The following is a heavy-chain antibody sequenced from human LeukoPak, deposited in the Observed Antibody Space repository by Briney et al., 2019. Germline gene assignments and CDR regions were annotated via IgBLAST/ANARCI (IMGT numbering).Heavy chain of an antibody. J-gene: IGHJ4*02. CDR1: GFTFSSYA. CDR2: IKSKTDGGTT. CDR3: VTARRNANGYFPFDY. D-gene: IGHD5-24*01. V-gene: IGHV3-15*01. Sequence: PGGSLRLSCAASGFTFSSYAMSWVRQAPGKGLEWVGRIKSKTDGGTTEFAAPVTGRFTISRDDSKDMMFLQMDSLKTEDTAVYYCVTARRNANGYFPFDYWGQGALVAVS.